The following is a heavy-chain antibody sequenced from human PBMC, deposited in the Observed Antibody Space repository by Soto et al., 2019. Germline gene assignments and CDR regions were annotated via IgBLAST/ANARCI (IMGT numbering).Heavy chain of an antibody. CDR1: GFTFSSYW. J-gene: IGHJ1*01. CDR3: ARSPLPYGDYAKAEYFQQ. Sequence: EVQLVESGGGLVQPGGSLRLSCAASGFTFSSYWMSWVRQAPGKGLEWVATIKQDGSEKYYVDSVKGRFTISRDNAKNSLYLQMNSLRAEDTAVYYCARSPLPYGDYAKAEYFQQWARAPWSPSPQ. D-gene: IGHD4-17*01. V-gene: IGHV3-7*01. CDR2: IKQDGSEK.